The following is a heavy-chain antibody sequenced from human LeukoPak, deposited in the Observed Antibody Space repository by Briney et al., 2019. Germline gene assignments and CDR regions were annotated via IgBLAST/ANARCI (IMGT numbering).Heavy chain of an antibody. CDR1: GFTFSSYA. Sequence: GGSLRLSCAASGFTFSSYAMSWLRQAPGKGLEWVSAISGSGGSTYYADSVKGRFTISRDNSKNTLYLQMNSLRAEDTAVYYCAKDPRATPTRGWDDIWGQGTMVTVSS. CDR2: ISGSGGST. V-gene: IGHV3-23*01. J-gene: IGHJ3*02. CDR3: AKDPRATPTRGWDDI. D-gene: IGHD5-12*01.